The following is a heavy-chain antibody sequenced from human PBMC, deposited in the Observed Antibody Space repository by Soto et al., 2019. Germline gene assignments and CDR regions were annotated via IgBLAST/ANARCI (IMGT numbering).Heavy chain of an antibody. CDR2: ISHDGSNT. J-gene: IGHJ3*02. V-gene: IGHV3-30*04. CDR1: GFTFSTYA. CDR3: ARGPAMASYAFDI. Sequence: PGGSLRLSCAASGFTFSTYAMFWVRQAPGKGLDWVAVISHDGSNTYYADSVKGRFTISRDNSKNTLYLQMNSLRAEDTAVYYCARGPAMASYAFDIWGQGTMVTVSS. D-gene: IGHD5-18*01.